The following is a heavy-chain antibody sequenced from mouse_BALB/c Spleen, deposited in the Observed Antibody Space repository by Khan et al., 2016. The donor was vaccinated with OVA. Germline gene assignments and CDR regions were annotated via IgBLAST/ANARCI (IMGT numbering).Heavy chain of an antibody. CDR1: GFSLTSHG. J-gene: IGHJ2*01. CDR2: IWAGGST. Sequence: QVQLKQSGPGLVAPSQSLSITCTVSGFSLTSHGVHWVRQPPGKGLEWLGVIWAGGSTNHNSALMSRLSISKDSSKRQVFLKMNSLQTDDTAMYYCARDREPDYFDYWGQGTTLTVSS. CDR3: ARDREPDYFDY. V-gene: IGHV2-9*02.